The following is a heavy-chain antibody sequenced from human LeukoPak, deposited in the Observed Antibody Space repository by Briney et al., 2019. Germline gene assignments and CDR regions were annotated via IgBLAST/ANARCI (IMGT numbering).Heavy chain of an antibody. V-gene: IGHV4-59*01. D-gene: IGHD6-19*01. CDR1: GGSISSYY. CDR2: IYYSGST. Sequence: PSETLSLTCTVSGGSISSYYWNWIRQPPGKGLEWIGYIYYSGSTNYNPSLKSRVTISGDTSKNQFSLKLSSVTAADTAVYYCARDSSGWLYYFDYWGQGTLVTVSS. J-gene: IGHJ4*02. CDR3: ARDSSGWLYYFDY.